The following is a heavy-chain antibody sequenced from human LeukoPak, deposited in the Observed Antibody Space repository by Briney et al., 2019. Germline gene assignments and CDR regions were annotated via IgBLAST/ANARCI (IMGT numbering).Heavy chain of an antibody. J-gene: IGHJ5*02. CDR3: VRGVGYTLLS. V-gene: IGHV3-30-3*01. D-gene: IGHD1-1*01. CDR1: GFTFGTSA. CDR2: ASFDGSNE. Sequence: GGSLRLSCADSGFTFGTSAMHWARQAPGKGLEWVAVASFDGSNEKYADSVRGRFTISRDNSKKMLYLQMNSLRREDTAVYYCVRGVGYTLLSWGQGTLVTVSS.